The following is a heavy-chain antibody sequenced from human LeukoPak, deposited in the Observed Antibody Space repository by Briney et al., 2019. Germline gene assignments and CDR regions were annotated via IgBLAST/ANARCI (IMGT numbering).Heavy chain of an antibody. D-gene: IGHD4-11*01. J-gene: IGHJ4*02. CDR2: ISGSGGST. Sequence: VSAISGSGGSTYYADSVKGRFTISRDNSKNTLYLQMNSLRAEDTAVYYCAKMGYTVNDYWGQGTLVTVSS. CDR3: AKMGYTVNDY. V-gene: IGHV3-23*01.